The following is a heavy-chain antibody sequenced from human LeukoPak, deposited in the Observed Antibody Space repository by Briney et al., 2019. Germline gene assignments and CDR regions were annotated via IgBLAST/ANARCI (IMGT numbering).Heavy chain of an antibody. D-gene: IGHD1-1*01. Sequence: SETLSLTCAVSGGSISTYFWSWIRQPPGKGLEWIGYIYYSGSTNYNPSLKSRVTISVDTSKNQFSLKLGSVTAADTAMYYCARQGGANSFDYWGQGILVTVSS. CDR3: ARQGGANSFDY. CDR2: IYYSGST. J-gene: IGHJ4*02. CDR1: GGSISTYF. V-gene: IGHV4-59*08.